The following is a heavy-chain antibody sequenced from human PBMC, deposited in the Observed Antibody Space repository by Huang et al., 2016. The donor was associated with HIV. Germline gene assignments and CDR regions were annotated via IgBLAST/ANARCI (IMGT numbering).Heavy chain of an antibody. CDR3: AKPYSGSSNQVFDY. V-gene: IGHV3-23*01. CDR1: GFPFNIYA. J-gene: IGHJ4*02. Sequence: EVRLLESGGRLVQSGESLRLPCAASGFPFNIYAMSWVRQAPGKGLEWVAGIRASGDTKNYPDSVKGRFTISRDNSRSILYLQMNSLGVEATAMYYCAKPYSGSSNQVFDYWGQGTLVTVSS. D-gene: IGHD1-26*01. CDR2: IRASGDTK.